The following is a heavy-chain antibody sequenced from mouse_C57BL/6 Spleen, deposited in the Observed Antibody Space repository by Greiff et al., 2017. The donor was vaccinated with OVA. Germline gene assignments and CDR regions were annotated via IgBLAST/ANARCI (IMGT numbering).Heavy chain of an antibody. CDR3: ARSGGSSSWFAY. V-gene: IGHV1-55*01. D-gene: IGHD1-1*01. CDR1: GYTFTSYW. J-gene: IGHJ3*01. CDR2: IYPGSGST. Sequence: VQLQQPGAELVKPGASVKMSCKASGYTFTSYWITWVKQRPGQGLEWIGDIYPGSGSTNYNEKFKSKATLTVDTSSSTAYMQLSSLTSEDSAVYYCARSGGSSSWFAYWGQGTLVTVSA.